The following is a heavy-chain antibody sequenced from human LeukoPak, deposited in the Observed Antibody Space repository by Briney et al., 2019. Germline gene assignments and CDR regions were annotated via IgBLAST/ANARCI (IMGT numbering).Heavy chain of an antibody. CDR1: GGSISSYY. V-gene: IGHV4-59*01. J-gene: IGHJ4*02. CDR3: ARALDPNSSGWYRLFDY. D-gene: IGHD3-22*01. Sequence: KPSETLSLTCTVSGGSISSYYWSWIRQPPGKGLEWIGNIFYSGSTNYNPSLKSRVSISVDTSKNQFSLKLSSVTAADTAVYYCARALDPNSSGWYRLFDYWGQGTLVTVSS. CDR2: IFYSGST.